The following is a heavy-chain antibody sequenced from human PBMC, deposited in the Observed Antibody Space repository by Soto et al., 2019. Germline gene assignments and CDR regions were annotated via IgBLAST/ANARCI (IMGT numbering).Heavy chain of an antibody. CDR2: IIPMFGTV. CDR1: GDTFGSYS. J-gene: IGHJ3*02. D-gene: IGHD3-22*01. V-gene: IGHV1-69*01. Sequence: QVQLVQSGAEVKKPGSSVKVSCEASGDTFGSYSISWVRQAPGQGLEWMGGIIPMFGTVNYAQKFQDRVTIIDDEVVRTAHMELSTLPSEDTAGSFCAKVVRPYYYDLSNYYIDAFDIWGQGTKVTVSS. CDR3: AKVVRPYYYDLSNYYIDAFDI.